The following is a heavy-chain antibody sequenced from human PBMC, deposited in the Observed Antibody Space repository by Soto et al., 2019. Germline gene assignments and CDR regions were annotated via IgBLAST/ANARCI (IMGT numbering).Heavy chain of an antibody. CDR1: GGSLKNYY. D-gene: IGHD5-12*01. V-gene: IGHV4-59*01. CDR2: IYDRGST. J-gene: IGHJ4*02. CDR3: AAGGGLPRYY. Sequence: PSEALSLTCTVSGGSLKNYYWSWIRQPPGKGLEWVGYIYDRGSTNYNPSLKSRVTMSVDTSKNQFSLNLSSVTAAGTAVYYCAAGGGLPRYYWGQGTLVTVSS.